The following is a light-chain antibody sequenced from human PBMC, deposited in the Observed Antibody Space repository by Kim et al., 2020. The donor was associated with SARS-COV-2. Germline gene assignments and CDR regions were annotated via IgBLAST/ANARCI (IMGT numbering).Light chain of an antibody. CDR1: REHSTCV. CDR2: LKSEGSH. J-gene: IGLJ3*02. CDR3: QTWARDRV. Sequence: KLNCTLSREHSTCVIAWQQQQPENGRCSLKQLKSEGSHSKGDGLPHRFSACSCGADRYLTTTRLQSDDEADYYHQTWARDRVFGGGTQLTVL. V-gene: IGLV4-69*01.